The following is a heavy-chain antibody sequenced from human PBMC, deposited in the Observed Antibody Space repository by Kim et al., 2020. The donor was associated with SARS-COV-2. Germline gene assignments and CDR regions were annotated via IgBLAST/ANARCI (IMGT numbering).Heavy chain of an antibody. J-gene: IGHJ6*02. D-gene: IGHD3-22*01. CDR2: ISAYNGNT. V-gene: IGHV1-18*01. CDR1: GYTFTSYG. Sequence: ASVKVSCKASGYTFTSYGISWVRQAPGQGLEWMGWISAYNGNTNYAQKLQGRVTMTTDTSTSTAYMELRSLRSDDTAVYYCATPSGGNYYDSRFILDVWGQGTTVTVSS. CDR3: ATPSGGNYYDSRFILDV.